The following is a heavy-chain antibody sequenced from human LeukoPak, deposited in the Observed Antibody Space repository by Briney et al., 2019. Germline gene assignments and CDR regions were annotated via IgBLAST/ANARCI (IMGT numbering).Heavy chain of an antibody. CDR2: IYYSGST. CDR1: RGSISNGDYY. CDR3: ARDSRGFWSGYYMAY. J-gene: IGHJ4*02. D-gene: IGHD3-3*01. V-gene: IGHV4-39*07. Sequence: SETLSLTCTVSRGSISNGDYYWGWIRQPPGKGLEWIGSIYYSGSTYYNPSLKSRVTISVDTSKNQFSLKLSSVTAADTAVYYCARDSRGFWSGYYMAYWGQGTLVTVSS.